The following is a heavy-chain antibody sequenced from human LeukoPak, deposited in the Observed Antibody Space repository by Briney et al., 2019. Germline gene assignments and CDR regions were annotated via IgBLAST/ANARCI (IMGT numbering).Heavy chain of an antibody. J-gene: IGHJ6*03. CDR3: ARDYDFWSGYYTSRDYYYYMDV. CDR1: GGTFSSYA. D-gene: IGHD3-3*01. V-gene: IGHV1-69*01. Sequence: SVKVSCKASGGTFSSYAISWVRQAPGQGLEWMGGIIPIFGTANYAQKFQGRVTITADESTSTAYTELSSLRSEDTAVYYCARDYDFWSGYYTSRDYYYYMDVWGKGTTVTVSS. CDR2: IIPIFGTA.